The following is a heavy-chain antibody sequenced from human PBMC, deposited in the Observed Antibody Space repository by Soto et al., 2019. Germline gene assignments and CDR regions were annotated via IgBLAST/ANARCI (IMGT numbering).Heavy chain of an antibody. D-gene: IGHD5-12*01. CDR2: IYWNDDK. J-gene: IGHJ5*02. CDR1: GFSLSTSGVG. CDR3: AHSIVATITSSDNWFDP. V-gene: IGHV2-5*01. Sequence: QITLKESGPTLVKPTQTLTLTCTFSGFSLSTSGVGVGWIHQPPGKALEWLALIYWNDDKRYSPSLKSRLTITKDTSKNQVVLTMTNMDPVDTATYYCAHSIVATITSSDNWFDPWGQGTLVTVSS.